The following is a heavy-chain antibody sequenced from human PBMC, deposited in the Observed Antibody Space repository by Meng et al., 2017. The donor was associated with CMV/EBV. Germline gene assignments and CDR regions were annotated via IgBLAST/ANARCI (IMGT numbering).Heavy chain of an antibody. CDR3: VRGYVEYSAFDY. CDR1: GFTFSSYA. Sequence: GESLKISCAASGFTFSSYAMHWVRQAPGKGLEWVAVISYDGSNKYYADSVKGRFTISRDNAKNSVYLQMNSLRAEDTALYYCVRGYVEYSAFDYWGQGTLVTVSS. J-gene: IGHJ4*02. CDR2: ISYDGSNK. V-gene: IGHV3-30-3*01. D-gene: IGHD2/OR15-2a*01.